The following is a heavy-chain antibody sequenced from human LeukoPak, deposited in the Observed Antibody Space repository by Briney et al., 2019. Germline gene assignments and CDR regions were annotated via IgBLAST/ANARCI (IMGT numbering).Heavy chain of an antibody. Sequence: GGSLRLSCAASGFTFSSYSMSWVRQAPGKGLEWVSGISGSGGSTYYADSVKGRFTISRDNSKNTLYFQMNSLRAEDTAVYYCAKDRAYASSWCDYWGQGTLVTVSS. CDR1: GFTFSSYS. D-gene: IGHD6-13*01. J-gene: IGHJ4*02. CDR2: ISGSGGST. V-gene: IGHV3-23*01. CDR3: AKDRAYASSWCDY.